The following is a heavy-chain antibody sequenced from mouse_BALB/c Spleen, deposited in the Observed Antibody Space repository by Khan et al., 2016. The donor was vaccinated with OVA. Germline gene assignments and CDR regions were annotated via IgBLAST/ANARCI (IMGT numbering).Heavy chain of an antibody. CDR2: IDPAIGDT. J-gene: IGHJ3*01. Sequence: VQLKQSGAELVKPGASVKLSCTASGFNIKDTYMHWVKQRPEQGLEWIGRIDPAIGDTKYDPKFLGKATLTADTSSNTAYLQLSSLTSEDTAVYYCARPNWFVYWGQGTLVTVSA. CDR1: GFNIKDTY. CDR3: ARPNWFVY. V-gene: IGHV14-3*02.